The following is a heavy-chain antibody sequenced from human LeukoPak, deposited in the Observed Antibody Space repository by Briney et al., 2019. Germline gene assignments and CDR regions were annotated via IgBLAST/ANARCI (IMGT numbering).Heavy chain of an antibody. J-gene: IGHJ3*02. CDR1: GGTFSSSA. CDR3: ARPRYTNSQDAFDI. Sequence: SVKVSCEASGGTFSSSAISWVRQAPGQGLEWLGGIIPIFGSSNYAQNFQDRVTITADESTSTAYMELSSLTSEDTAVYYCARPRYTNSQDAFDIWGQGTMVTVSS. V-gene: IGHV1-69*13. D-gene: IGHD3-9*01. CDR2: IIPIFGSS.